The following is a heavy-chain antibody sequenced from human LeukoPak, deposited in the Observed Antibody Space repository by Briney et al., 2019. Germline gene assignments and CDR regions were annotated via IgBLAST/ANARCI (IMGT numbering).Heavy chain of an antibody. CDR1: GYTXTSYD. V-gene: IGHV1-18*01. D-gene: IGHD6-6*01. Sequence: ASVKVSCKASGYTXTSYDISWVRQAPGQGLEWMGWTSTYNDNTHYAQKLQGRVTMTTDTSTSTVYVELKSLRSDDTAVYYCARIQSRIIAARPGNPAFDYWGRGTLVTVSS. CDR2: TSTYNDNT. CDR3: ARIQSRIIAARPGNPAFDY. J-gene: IGHJ4*02.